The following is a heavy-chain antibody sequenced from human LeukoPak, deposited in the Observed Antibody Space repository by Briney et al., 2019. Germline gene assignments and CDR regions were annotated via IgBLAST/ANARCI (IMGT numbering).Heavy chain of an antibody. CDR2: IYSGGST. CDR3: ASGSGSYRTPYYYMDV. J-gene: IGHJ6*03. Sequence: GGSLRLSCAAAGLTVSSNYMSWVRQAPRKGLEWVSVIYSGGSTYYAETVKGRFTISRDNSKNTLYLQMNSLRAEDTAVYYCASGSGSYRTPYYYMDVWGTGTTVTVCS. D-gene: IGHD3-10*01. V-gene: IGHV3-53*01. CDR1: GLTVSSNY.